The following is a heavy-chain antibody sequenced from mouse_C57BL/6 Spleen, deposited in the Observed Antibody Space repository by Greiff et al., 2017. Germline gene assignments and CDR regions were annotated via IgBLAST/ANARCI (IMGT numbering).Heavy chain of an antibody. Sequence: VQLQQSGPELVKPGASVKISCKASGYTFTDYYMNWVKQSHGKSLEWIGDINPNNGGTSYNQKFKGKATLTVDKSSSTAYMELRSLTSEDSAVYYCARGYYGSSSLDYWGQGTTLTVSS. J-gene: IGHJ2*01. CDR3: ARGYYGSSSLDY. CDR1: GYTFTDYY. D-gene: IGHD1-1*01. CDR2: INPNNGGT. V-gene: IGHV1-26*01.